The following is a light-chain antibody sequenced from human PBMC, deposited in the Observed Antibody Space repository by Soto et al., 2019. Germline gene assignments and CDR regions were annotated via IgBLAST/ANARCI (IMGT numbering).Light chain of an antibody. J-gene: IGLJ1*01. V-gene: IGLV2-23*02. CDR1: SGDVGNYNL. Sequence: GSPGQSITISCTGTSGDVGNYNLVSWYQQHPGKAPKLMIYEVNKWPSGVSNRFSGSKSGNTASLTISGLQAEDEADYYCCSYVGSSTSYVFGTGTKVTVL. CDR2: EVN. CDR3: CSYVGSSTSYV.